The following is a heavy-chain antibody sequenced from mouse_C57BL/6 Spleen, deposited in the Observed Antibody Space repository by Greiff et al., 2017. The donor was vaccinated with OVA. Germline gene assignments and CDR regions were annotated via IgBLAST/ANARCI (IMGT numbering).Heavy chain of an antibody. D-gene: IGHD3-2*02. Sequence: QVQLKESGPGLVQPSQSLSITRPISGFPFTSHGVHRVRQSPGKGLEWVGVVWSGGSTDYNAAFISRLSLSKDKSKSQVFFKMNRLQADDKAIYYCARQLRLREDAMDYWGQGTSVTVSA. CDR1: GFPFTSHG. V-gene: IGHV2-2*01. CDR3: ARQLRLREDAMDY. CDR2: VWSGGST. J-gene: IGHJ4*01.